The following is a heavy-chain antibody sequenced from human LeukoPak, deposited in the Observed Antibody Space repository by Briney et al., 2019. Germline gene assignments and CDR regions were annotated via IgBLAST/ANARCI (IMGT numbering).Heavy chain of an antibody. CDR3: ARVGDCGRASCYAIDY. V-gene: IGHV3-21*01. Sequence: GGSLRLSCAASGFTFSSYSLNWVRQAPGKGLEWVSSISSGTYVYYADSVKGRFTISRDNAKNSLYLQMNSLRAEDTAVYYCARVGDCGRASCYAIDYWGQGTLVTVSS. J-gene: IGHJ4*02. CDR1: GFTFSSYS. CDR2: ISSGTYV. D-gene: IGHD2-2*01.